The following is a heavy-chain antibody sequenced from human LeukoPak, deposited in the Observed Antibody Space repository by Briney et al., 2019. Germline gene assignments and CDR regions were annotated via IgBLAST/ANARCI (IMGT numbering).Heavy chain of an antibody. D-gene: IGHD2-8*01. Sequence: SETLSLTCAVYGGSFSGYYWSWIRQPPGKGLEWIGEINHSGSTNYNPSLKSRVTISVDTSKNQFSLKLSSVTAADTAVYYCAREGNLINASDYWGQGTLVTVSS. CDR3: AREGNLINASDY. V-gene: IGHV4-34*01. CDR1: GGSFSGYY. CDR2: INHSGST. J-gene: IGHJ4*02.